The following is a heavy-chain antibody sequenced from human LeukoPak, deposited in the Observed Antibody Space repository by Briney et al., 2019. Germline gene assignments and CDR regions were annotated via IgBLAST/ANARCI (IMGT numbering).Heavy chain of an antibody. CDR1: GGSISSGDYY. V-gene: IGHV4-30-4*08. J-gene: IGHJ4*02. D-gene: IGHD2-8*01. CDR3: ARVPTTYCTNGVCYYFDY. CDR2: IYYSGST. Sequence: PSQTLSLTCTVSGGSISSGDYYWSWIRQPPGKGLEWIGYIYYSGSTYYNPSLKSRVTISVDTSKNQFSLKLSSVTAADTAVYYCARVPTTYCTNGVCYYFDYWGQGTPVTVSS.